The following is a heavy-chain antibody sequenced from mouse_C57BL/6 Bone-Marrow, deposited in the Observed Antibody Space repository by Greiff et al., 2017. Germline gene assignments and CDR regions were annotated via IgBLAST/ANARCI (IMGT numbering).Heavy chain of an antibody. V-gene: IGHV5-4*01. CDR3: ARETSGDYFDY. CDR1: GFTFSSYA. Sequence: EVQLVESGAGLVKPGASLKLSCAASGFTFSSYAMSWVRQTPEQSLEWVATISHGGSYTNYPDNVKGRFTIARDNAKNNLYLQISHLKSEDTAMYYCARETSGDYFDYWGQGTTLTVSS. J-gene: IGHJ2*01. CDR2: ISHGGSYT.